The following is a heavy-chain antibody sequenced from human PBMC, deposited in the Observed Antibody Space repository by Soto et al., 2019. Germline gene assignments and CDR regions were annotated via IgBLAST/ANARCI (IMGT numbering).Heavy chain of an antibody. D-gene: IGHD4-4*01. CDR1: GGSISSSNW. CDR2: IYHSGST. Sequence: SETLSLTCAVSGGSISSSNWWSWVRQPPGKGLEWIGEIYHSGSTNYNPSLKSRVTISVDKSKNQFSLKLSSVTAADTAVYYCAGLTDYSNYAPNWFDPWGQGTLVTVSS. V-gene: IGHV4-4*02. CDR3: AGLTDYSNYAPNWFDP. J-gene: IGHJ5*02.